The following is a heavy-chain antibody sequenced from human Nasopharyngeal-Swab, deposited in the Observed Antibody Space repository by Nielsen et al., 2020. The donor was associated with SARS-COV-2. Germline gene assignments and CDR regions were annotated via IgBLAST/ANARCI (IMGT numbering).Heavy chain of an antibody. D-gene: IGHD6-6*01. V-gene: IGHV4-59*01. CDR3: ARGERRAARPPGGYFDY. CDR2: IYYSGST. Sequence: WIRQPPGKGLEWIGYIYYSGSTNYNPSLKNRVTISVDTSKNQFSLKLSSVTAADTAVYYCARGERRAARPPGGYFDYWGQGTLVTVSS. J-gene: IGHJ4*02.